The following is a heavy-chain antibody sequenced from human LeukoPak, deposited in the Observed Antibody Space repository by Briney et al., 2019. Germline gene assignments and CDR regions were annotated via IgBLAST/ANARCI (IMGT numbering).Heavy chain of an antibody. CDR2: TPYDEGNK. D-gene: IGHD4-23*01. V-gene: IGHV3-30*09. CDR3: ARAVENWFDP. Sequence: PGGSLRLSCAASGFTFSSYAMHWVRQAPGKGLEWVSVTPYDEGNKYYVDSVKGRFAISRDNSKNTLYLQMNSLRPEDTAVYYCARAVENWFDPWGQGTLVTVSS. J-gene: IGHJ5*02. CDR1: GFTFSSYA.